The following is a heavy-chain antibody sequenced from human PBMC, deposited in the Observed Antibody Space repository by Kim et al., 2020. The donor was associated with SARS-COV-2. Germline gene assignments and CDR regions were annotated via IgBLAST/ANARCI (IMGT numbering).Heavy chain of an antibody. D-gene: IGHD3-10*01. CDR3: ARDQRTGAYYYGSGSYYTHKYPFDY. V-gene: IGHV3-33*05. CDR1: GFTFSSYG. Sequence: GGSLRLSCAASGFTFSSYGMHWVRQAPGKGLEWVAVISYDGSNKNYADSVKGRFTISRDNSKNTLYLKMNSLRAEDTAVYYCARDQRTGAYYYGSGSYYTHKYPFDYWGQGTLVTVSS. CDR2: ISYDGSNK. J-gene: IGHJ4*02.